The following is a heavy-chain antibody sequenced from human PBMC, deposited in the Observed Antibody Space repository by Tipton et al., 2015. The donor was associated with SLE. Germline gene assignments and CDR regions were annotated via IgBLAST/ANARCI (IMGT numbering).Heavy chain of an antibody. CDR3: ARRNSESGAFDM. CDR1: RFTFSTYG. D-gene: IGHD3-10*01. V-gene: IGHV3-23*01. CDR2: ISGSDDST. Sequence: SLRLSCAASRFTFSTYGMRWVRQSPEKGLEWVSSISGSDDSTYYADSVKGRFTISRDNSKNTLYLQMNSLRAEDTAVYYCARRNSESGAFDMWGQGTLVTVSS. J-gene: IGHJ3*02.